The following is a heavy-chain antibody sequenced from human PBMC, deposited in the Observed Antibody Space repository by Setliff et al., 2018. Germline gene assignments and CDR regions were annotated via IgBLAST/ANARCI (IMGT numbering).Heavy chain of an antibody. J-gene: IGHJ3*01. CDR1: GGTFRSYG. CDR2: IYTDNGNT. Sequence: ASVKVSCKASGGTFRSYGISWVRQAPGQRLEWMGFIYTDNGNTKYSKNFQDRVAITRDTSASTAYMELSSLTSEDTAVYYCASPRLSYYDNGAFPSDAFDLWGQGTMVTVSS. CDR3: ASPRLSYYDNGAFPSDAFDL. V-gene: IGHV1-3*04. D-gene: IGHD3-22*01.